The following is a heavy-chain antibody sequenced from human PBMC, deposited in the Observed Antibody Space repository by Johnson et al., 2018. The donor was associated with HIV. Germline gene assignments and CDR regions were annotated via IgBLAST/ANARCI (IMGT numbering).Heavy chain of an antibody. CDR3: ARAIVVDDDAFDI. CDR1: GFTFSSYV. CDR2: ISYDGSNK. V-gene: IGHV3-30*04. Sequence: QVQLVESGGGVVQPGRSLRLSCAASGFTFSSYVMHCVRQAPGKGLEWVALISYDGSNKYYADSVKGRFTISRDNSKNTLYLQMNSLRAEDTAVFYCARAIVVDDDAFDIWGQGTMVTVSS. D-gene: IGHD3-22*01. J-gene: IGHJ3*02.